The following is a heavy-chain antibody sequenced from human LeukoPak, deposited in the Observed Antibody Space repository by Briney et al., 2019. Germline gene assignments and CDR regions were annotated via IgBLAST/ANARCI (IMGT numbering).Heavy chain of an antibody. CDR2: ISGSGGST. CDR1: GFTFSSYA. J-gene: IGHJ5*02. D-gene: IGHD3-3*01. V-gene: IGHV3-23*01. CDR3: AKDSGTYYDFWSGYQTNNWFDP. Sequence: GGSLRLSCAASGFTFSSYAMSSVRQAPGKGLEWVSAISGSGGSTYYADSVKGRFTISRDNSKNTLYLQMNSLRAEDTAVYYCAKDSGTYYDFWSGYQTNNWFDPWGQGTLVTVSS.